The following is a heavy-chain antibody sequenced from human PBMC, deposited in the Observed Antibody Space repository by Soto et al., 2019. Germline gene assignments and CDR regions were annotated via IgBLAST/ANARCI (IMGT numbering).Heavy chain of an antibody. J-gene: IGHJ6*02. V-gene: IGHV1-18*01. CDR1: GYPFTSYG. CDR3: ARTDYGDFWGYYGMDV. CDR2: ISAYNGNT. D-gene: IGHD4-17*01. Sequence: ASVRVSCKASGYPFTSYGISLVRQAPGQGLEWMGWISAYNGNTNYAQKLRCRVTMTTDTSTSTAYMELRSRRSDDTAVYYCARTDYGDFWGYYGMDVWGQGTTVTVSS.